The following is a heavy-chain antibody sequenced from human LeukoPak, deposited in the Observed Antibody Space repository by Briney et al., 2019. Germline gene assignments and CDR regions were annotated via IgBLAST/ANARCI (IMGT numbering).Heavy chain of an antibody. CDR1: GFTFNTYT. Sequence: KTGGSLRLSCAASGFTFNTYTMNWVRQAPGKGLEWVSSISSDSSYIYYADAVHGRFTVSRDNAKYSLYLQMNSLRAEDTAVYYCVRGSYGAYDYWGQGSLVTVSS. V-gene: IGHV3-21*01. D-gene: IGHD4-17*01. CDR3: VRGSYGAYDY. J-gene: IGHJ4*02. CDR2: ISSDSSYI.